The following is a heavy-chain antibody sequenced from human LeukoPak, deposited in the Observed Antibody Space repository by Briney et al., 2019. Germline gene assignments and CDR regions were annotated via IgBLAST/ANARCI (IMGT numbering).Heavy chain of an antibody. CDR2: IYYSGST. CDR3: ARDRGFYFDY. Sequence: PSETLSLTCTVSGGSVSSYYWSWIRQPPGKGLEWIGYIYYSGSTNYNPSLKSRVTISVDTSKNQFSLKLSSVTAADTAVYYCARDRGFYFDYWGHGTLVTVSS. CDR1: GGSVSSYY. J-gene: IGHJ4*01. V-gene: IGHV4-59*02. D-gene: IGHD5-24*01.